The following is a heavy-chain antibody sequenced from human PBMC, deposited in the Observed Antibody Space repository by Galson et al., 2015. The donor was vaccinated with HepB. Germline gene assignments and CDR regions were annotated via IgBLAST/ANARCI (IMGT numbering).Heavy chain of an antibody. CDR1: GYTFSSNG. D-gene: IGHD3-3*01. V-gene: IGHV1-18*01. CDR3: AGDGYDFWSGYQTVPWYFDY. Sequence: SVKVSCKASGYTFSSNGISWVRQAPGKGLEWMGWISPYDGNSNYAHKFQGRVTMTTDTSTSTAYMELRNLKSDDTAVYYCAGDGYDFWSGYQTVPWYFDYWGQGTLVTVSP. CDR2: ISPYDGNS. J-gene: IGHJ4*02.